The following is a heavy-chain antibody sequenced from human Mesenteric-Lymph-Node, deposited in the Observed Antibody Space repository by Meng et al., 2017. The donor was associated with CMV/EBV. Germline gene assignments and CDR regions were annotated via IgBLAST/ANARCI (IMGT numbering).Heavy chain of an antibody. CDR3: ARDAIYYYGMDV. V-gene: IGHV3-66*02. J-gene: IGHJ6*02. CDR1: GFTVSSNY. D-gene: IGHD2-2*01. CDR2: IYSGGSA. Sequence: ETLSLTCAAAGFTVSSNYMSWVRQAPGKGLEWVSIIYSGGSAYYADSVKGRFSISRDNSKNMLYLQMNSLRAEDTAVYYCARDAIYYYGMDVWGQGTTVTVSS.